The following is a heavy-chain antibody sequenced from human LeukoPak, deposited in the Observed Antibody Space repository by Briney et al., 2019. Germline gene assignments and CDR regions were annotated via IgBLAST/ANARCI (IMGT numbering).Heavy chain of an antibody. CDR2: IIPILGIA. D-gene: IGHD1-14*01. Sequence: ASVKVSCKASGGTFSSYAISWVRQAPGQGLEWMGRIIPILGIANYAQKFQGRVTITADKSTSTAYMELSSLRSEDTAVYYCAREGLLTPYYFGYWGQGTLVTVSS. CDR3: AREGLLTPYYFGY. V-gene: IGHV1-69*04. J-gene: IGHJ4*02. CDR1: GGTFSSYA.